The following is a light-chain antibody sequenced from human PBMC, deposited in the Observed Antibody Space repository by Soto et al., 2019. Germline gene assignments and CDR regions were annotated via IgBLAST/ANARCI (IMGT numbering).Light chain of an antibody. CDR1: QSISSY. V-gene: IGKV1-39*01. Sequence: DIHMTHSPSSLSASVLDRVTITCLASQSISSYLNWYQQKPGKAPKLLIYAASSLQSGVPSRFSGSGSGTDFTLTISSLQPEDFATYYCQQSYSTPQTFGQGTKVDIK. CDR2: AAS. CDR3: QQSYSTPQT. J-gene: IGKJ1*01.